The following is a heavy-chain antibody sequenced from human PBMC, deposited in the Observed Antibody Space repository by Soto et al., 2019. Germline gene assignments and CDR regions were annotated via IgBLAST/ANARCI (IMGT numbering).Heavy chain of an antibody. CDR1: GYTFTSYD. Sequence: QVQLVQSGAEVKKPGASVKVSCKASGYTFTSYDINWVRQATGQGLEWMGWMNPNSGNTGYAQKFQGRVTMTRNTSINTAHKQLSSLASEDAAVYYCAGTRLGDNVDYWGQGTLVTVSS. V-gene: IGHV1-8*01. J-gene: IGHJ4*02. CDR3: AGTRLGDNVDY. CDR2: MNPNSGNT. D-gene: IGHD2-21*02.